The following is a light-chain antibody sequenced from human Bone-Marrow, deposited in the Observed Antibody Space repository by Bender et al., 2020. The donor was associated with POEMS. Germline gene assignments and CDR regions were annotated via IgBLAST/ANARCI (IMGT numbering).Light chain of an antibody. J-gene: IGLJ3*02. CDR3: SSYSDTSTRV. CDR1: SGSFASNF. V-gene: IGLV6-57*03. CDR2: EDS. Sequence: FILTQPHSVSESPGKTVNISCTRSSGSFASNFVQWYQQRPGSAPTTVIYEDSQRPSGVPNRFSGSKSGNTASLTISGLQAEDEADYHCSSYSDTSTRVFGGGTKLTVL.